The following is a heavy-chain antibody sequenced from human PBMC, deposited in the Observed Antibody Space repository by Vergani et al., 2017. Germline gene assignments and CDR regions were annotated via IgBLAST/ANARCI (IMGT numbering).Heavy chain of an antibody. CDR3: AGGPMIVVVISGPSADAFDI. J-gene: IGHJ3*02. Sequence: QVQLVQSGAEVKKPGASVKVSCKASGYTFTSYGISWVRQAPGHGLEWMGWISAYNGNTNYAQKLQGRVTMTTDTSTSTAYMELWSLRADDTAVYYCAGGPMIVVVISGPSADAFDIWGQGTMVTVSS. CDR1: GYTFTSYG. CDR2: ISAYNGNT. D-gene: IGHD3-22*01. V-gene: IGHV1-18*01.